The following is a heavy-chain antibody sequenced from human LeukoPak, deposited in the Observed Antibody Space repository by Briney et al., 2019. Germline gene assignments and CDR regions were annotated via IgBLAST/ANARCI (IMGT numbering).Heavy chain of an antibody. D-gene: IGHD1-1*01. V-gene: IGHV5-51*01. CDR2: IYPGDSDT. J-gene: IGHJ4*02. CDR3: AVGGTCASFDY. CDR1: GYGFTTYW. Sequence: GESLRISCKGSGYGFTTYWIGWVRQMPGKGPEWMGIIYPGDSDTRYSPSFQGQVTISADKSISTAYLQWSSLKASDTAMYYCAVGGTCASFDYWGQGTLVTVSS.